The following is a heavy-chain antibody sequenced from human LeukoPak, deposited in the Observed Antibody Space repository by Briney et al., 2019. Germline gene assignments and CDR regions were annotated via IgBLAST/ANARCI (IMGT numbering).Heavy chain of an antibody. CDR2: IGIDSGNT. V-gene: IGHV3-48*01. J-gene: IGHJ4*02. CDR1: GFTFSDYS. D-gene: IGHD5-24*01. Sequence: GGSLRLSCAASGFTFSDYSMNWVRQAPGKGQEWISYIGIDSGNTNYADSVKGRFTISGDNAKNSLSLQMNSLRVEDTAVYYCARDYKYAFDNWGQGTLVTVSS. CDR3: ARDYKYAFDN.